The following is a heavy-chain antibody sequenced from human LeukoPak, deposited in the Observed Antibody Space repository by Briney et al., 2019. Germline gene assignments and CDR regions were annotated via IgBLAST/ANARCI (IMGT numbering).Heavy chain of an antibody. CDR2: INPNSGGT. Sequence: ASVKVSCKASGYTFTGYYMHWVRQAPGQGLEWMGWINPNSGGTNYAQKFQGRVTMTRDTSISTAYMELSRLRSDDTAVYYCARGSRVATITTHLDYWGQGTLVTVSS. J-gene: IGHJ4*02. D-gene: IGHD5-12*01. V-gene: IGHV1-2*02. CDR3: ARGSRVATITTHLDY. CDR1: GYTFTGYY.